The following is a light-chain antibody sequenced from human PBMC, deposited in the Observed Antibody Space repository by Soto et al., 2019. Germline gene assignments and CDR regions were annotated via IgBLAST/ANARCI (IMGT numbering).Light chain of an antibody. CDR3: QNYNSYSGT. CDR2: GEY. V-gene: IGKV1-5*01. J-gene: IGKJ1*01. Sequence: DIQMTQSPSTLSASVGDRVTITCRASQSISTYLAWYQQKPGKAPKLLIYGEYSLDRGLPSRFSGSGSGTEFTLTINSLQPDDFAAYFCQNYNSYSGTFGQGTKVEIK. CDR1: QSISTY.